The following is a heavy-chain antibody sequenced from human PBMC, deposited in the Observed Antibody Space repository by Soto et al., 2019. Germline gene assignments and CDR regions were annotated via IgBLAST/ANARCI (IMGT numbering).Heavy chain of an antibody. CDR2: LHYSGST. V-gene: IGHV4-59*08. CDR1: GDSFSSHY. Sequence: QVQLQESGPGLVKPSETLSLNCTVSGDSFSSHYWSWIRQSPGRGLEWIAYLHYSGSTNYNPSLKSRVSISVDTSKNQCSLRLNSVTAADTAVYYCARLYRDYMDVWGKGTTVTVS. J-gene: IGHJ6*03. CDR3: ARLYRDYMDV.